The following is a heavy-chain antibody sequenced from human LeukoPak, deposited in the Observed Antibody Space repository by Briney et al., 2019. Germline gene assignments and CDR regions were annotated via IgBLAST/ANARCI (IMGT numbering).Heavy chain of an antibody. CDR3: ARGGWYYFDY. V-gene: IGHV1-46*01. J-gene: IGHJ4*02. CDR1: GYTFTGYY. D-gene: IGHD6-19*01. Sequence: ASVTVSCKASGYTFTGYYMHWVRQAPGQGLEWMGIINSSGRTTSYAQKFQGRVTMTRDTSTSTVYMELSSLRSEDTAVYYCARGGWYYFDYWGQGTLVSVSS. CDR2: INSSGRTT.